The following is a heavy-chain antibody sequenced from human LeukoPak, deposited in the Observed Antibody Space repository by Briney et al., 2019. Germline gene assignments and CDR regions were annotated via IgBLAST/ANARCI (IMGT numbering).Heavy chain of an antibody. CDR2: INPSGGST. CDR3: ARGVFGELEKLMFQH. CDR1: VYTFTSYY. J-gene: IGHJ1*01. V-gene: IGHV1-46*01. D-gene: IGHD3-10*02. Sequence: ASVKVSCKASVYTFTSYYIHWVRQAPGQGLEWMGIINPSGGSTRYQQKFQDRVTMTRDKSTSTIYMELSSLKSDDTAIYYCARGVFGELEKLMFQHWGQGTLVTVSS.